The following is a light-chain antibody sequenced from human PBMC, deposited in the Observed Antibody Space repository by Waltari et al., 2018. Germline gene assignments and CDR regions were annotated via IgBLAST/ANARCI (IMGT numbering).Light chain of an antibody. J-gene: IGKJ4*01. V-gene: IGKV3-20*01. Sequence: ATLPCRTSQTIRTTYLAWYQQKPGQAPTLLIYGTFSRATGIPDRFTGSGSGTDFSLTISSLEPEDFATYYCQQYDISPLTFGGGTKVGIK. CDR3: QQYDISPLT. CDR2: GTF. CDR1: QTIRTTY.